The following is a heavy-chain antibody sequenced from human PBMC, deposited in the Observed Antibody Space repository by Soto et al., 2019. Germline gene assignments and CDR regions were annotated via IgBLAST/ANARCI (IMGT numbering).Heavy chain of an antibody. J-gene: IGHJ6*02. CDR2: INHSGST. V-gene: IGHV4-34*01. CDR3: AREYYDILTDYPGSGMDV. Sequence: SETLSLTCAVYGGSFSGYYWSWIRQPPGKGLEWIGEINHSGSTNYNPSLKSRVTISVDTSKNQFSLKLSSVTAADTAVYYCAREYYDILTDYPGSGMDVWGQGTTVTVSS. D-gene: IGHD3-9*01. CDR1: GGSFSGYY.